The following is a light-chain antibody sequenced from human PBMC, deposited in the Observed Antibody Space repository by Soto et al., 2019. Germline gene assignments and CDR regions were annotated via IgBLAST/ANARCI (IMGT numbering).Light chain of an antibody. CDR2: GAS. Sequence: EIVLTQSPGTLSLSPGERATLSCRTSQSVASSYLAWYQQKPGQAPRLLIYGASSRATGIPDRFSGSASGTDFTLTISRLEPEDFVVYYCQQFGSSRTFGQGTKVEIK. CDR3: QQFGSSRT. J-gene: IGKJ1*01. V-gene: IGKV3-20*01. CDR1: QSVASSY.